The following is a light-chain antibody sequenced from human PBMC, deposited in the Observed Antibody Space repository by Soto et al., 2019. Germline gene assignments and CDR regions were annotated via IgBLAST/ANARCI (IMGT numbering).Light chain of an antibody. V-gene: IGKV1-5*03. CDR2: KAS. CDR3: QQYSTYSRA. J-gene: IGKJ1*01. Sequence: DIQMTQSPSTLSASVGDRVTITCRASQSISMSLAWYQQKPGKAPKLLIYKASSLESGVPSRFSGSISGTEFTVTISSLQPDDFATYYCQQYSTYSRAFGQGTKVEIK. CDR1: QSISMS.